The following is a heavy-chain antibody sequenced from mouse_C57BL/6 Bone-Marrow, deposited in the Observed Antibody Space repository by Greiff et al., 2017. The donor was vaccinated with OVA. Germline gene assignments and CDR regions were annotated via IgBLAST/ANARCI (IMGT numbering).Heavy chain of an antibody. Sequence: EVKLVESGGGLVKPGGSLKLSCAASGFTFSDYGMHWVRQAPEKGLEWVAYISSGSSTIYYADTVKGRFTISRDNAKNTLFLQMTSLRSEDTAMYYCARNYGSDVWGTGTTVTVSS. J-gene: IGHJ1*03. CDR1: GFTFSDYG. V-gene: IGHV5-17*01. D-gene: IGHD1-1*01. CDR2: ISSGSSTI. CDR3: ARNYGSDV.